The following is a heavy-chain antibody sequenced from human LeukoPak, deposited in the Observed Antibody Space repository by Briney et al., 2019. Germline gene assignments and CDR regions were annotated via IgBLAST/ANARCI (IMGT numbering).Heavy chain of an antibody. CDR3: AREPRYDFWSGYYPAVDAFDI. V-gene: IGHV3-30-3*01. CDR1: GFTFSSYA. CDR2: ISYDGSNK. Sequence: PGGSLRLSCAASGFTFSSYAMHWVRQAPGKGLEWVAVISYDGSNKYYADSVKGRFTISRGNSKNTLYLQMNSLRAEDTAVYYCAREPRYDFWSGYYPAVDAFDIWGQGTMVTVSS. D-gene: IGHD3-3*01. J-gene: IGHJ3*02.